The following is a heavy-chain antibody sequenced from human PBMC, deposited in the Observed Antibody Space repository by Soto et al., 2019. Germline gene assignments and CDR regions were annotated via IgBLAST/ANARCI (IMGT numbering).Heavy chain of an antibody. V-gene: IGHV3-64*01. CDR2: ISSNGVGT. CDR3: ARRARPDFYYMDV. CDR1: GFNIRGYA. J-gene: IGHJ6*03. D-gene: IGHD6-6*01. Sequence: PGGSLRLSCTASGFNIRGYAVHWVSQDPGKGLEYVSGISSNGVGTYYANSVQGRFTISRDNSKNTVYLQMGSLRPEDMAVYYCARRARPDFYYMDVWGKGTTVNGSS.